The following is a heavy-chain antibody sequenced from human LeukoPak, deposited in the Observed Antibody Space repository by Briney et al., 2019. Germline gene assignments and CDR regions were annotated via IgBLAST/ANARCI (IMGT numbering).Heavy chain of an antibody. CDR3: AREVFGVVPGAFDI. D-gene: IGHD3-3*01. V-gene: IGHV1-3*01. CDR1: GYTFTSYA. Sequence: GASVKVSCKASGYTFTSYAMHWVRQAPGQRLEWMGWINAGNGNTKYSQKFQGRVTITRDTSASTAYMELSSLRSEDTAVYYCAREVFGVVPGAFDIWGQGTMVTVSS. J-gene: IGHJ3*02. CDR2: INAGNGNT.